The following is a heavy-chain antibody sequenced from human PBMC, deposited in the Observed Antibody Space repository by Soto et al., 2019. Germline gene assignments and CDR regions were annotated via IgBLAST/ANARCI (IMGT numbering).Heavy chain of an antibody. CDR2: IFYTGST. CDR1: SDSISSSTYY. D-gene: IGHD2-2*01. V-gene: IGHV4-39*01. Sequence: QLQLQESGPGLVKPSETLSLTCTVSSDSISSSTYYWGWIRQPPGKGLEWIGTIFYTGSTYYNPSLKSRVTKSVDTSKNQFSLRLSSVTAADTAVYYCARQGRVVIPSTMAKWFDPWGQGTLVTVSS. J-gene: IGHJ5*02. CDR3: ARQGRVVIPSTMAKWFDP.